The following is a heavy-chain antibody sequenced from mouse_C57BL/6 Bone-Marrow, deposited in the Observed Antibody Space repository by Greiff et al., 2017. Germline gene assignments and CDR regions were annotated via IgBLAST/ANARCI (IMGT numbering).Heavy chain of an antibody. V-gene: IGHV1-69*01. CDR1: GYTFPSYW. CDR3: ARGGYDYDYYYFDY. Sequence: QVQLQQPGAELVMPGASVKLSCKASGYTFPSYWMHWVKQRPGQGLEWIGEIDPSDSYTNYNQKFKGKSTLTVDKSSSTAYMQLSSLTSEDSAVYYCARGGYDYDYYYFDYWGQGTTLTVSS. CDR2: IDPSDSYT. D-gene: IGHD2-4*01. J-gene: IGHJ2*01.